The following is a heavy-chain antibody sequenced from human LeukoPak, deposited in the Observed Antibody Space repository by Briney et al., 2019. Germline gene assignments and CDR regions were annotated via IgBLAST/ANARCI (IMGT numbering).Heavy chain of an antibody. J-gene: IGHJ4*02. CDR1: GFTFTTYG. CDR3: AKDLDCTTTSCYHPLFDY. CDR2: ISYDGSAK. Sequence: GGSLRLSCAASGFTFTTYGMHWVRQAPGKGLEWVAVISYDGSAKYYADSVKGRFTISRDNSKFTLYLQVNSLRAEDTAVYYCAKDLDCTTTSCYHPLFDYWGQGTLVTVSS. V-gene: IGHV3-30*18. D-gene: IGHD2-2*01.